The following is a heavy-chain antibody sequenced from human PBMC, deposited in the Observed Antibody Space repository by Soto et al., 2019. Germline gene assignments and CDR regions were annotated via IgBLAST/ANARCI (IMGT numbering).Heavy chain of an antibody. J-gene: IGHJ4*02. CDR3: ARDLVVGATQVP. CDR2: ISYDGSNK. D-gene: IGHD1-26*01. Sequence: PGGSLILSCAASGFTFSSYAMHWVRPAPGKGLEWVAVISYDGSNKYYADSVKGRFTISRDNSKNTLYLQMNSLRAEDTAVYYWARDLVVGATQVPWGQGTLVTVSS. V-gene: IGHV3-30-3*01. CDR1: GFTFSSYA.